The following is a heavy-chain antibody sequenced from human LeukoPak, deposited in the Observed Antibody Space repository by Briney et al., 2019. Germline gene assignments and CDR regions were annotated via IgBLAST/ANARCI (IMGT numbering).Heavy chain of an antibody. V-gene: IGHV4-31*03. CDR1: GGSISSGGYY. D-gene: IGHD2-2*01. Sequence: SQTLSLTCTVSGGSISSGGYYWSWIRQHPGKGLEWIGCIYYSGSTYYNPSLKSRVTISVDTSKNQFSLKLSSVTAADTAVYYCASHSKEYGSVYYYGMDVWGQGTTVTVSS. J-gene: IGHJ6*02. CDR3: ASHSKEYGSVYYYGMDV. CDR2: IYYSGST.